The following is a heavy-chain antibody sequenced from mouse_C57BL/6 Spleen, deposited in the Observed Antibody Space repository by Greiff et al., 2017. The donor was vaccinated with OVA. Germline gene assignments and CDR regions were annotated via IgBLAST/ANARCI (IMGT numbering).Heavy chain of an antibody. D-gene: IGHD1-1*01. J-gene: IGHJ4*01. CDR1: GYAFSSSW. CDR3: ATSITTVVLDY. Sequence: VKLQQSGPELVKPGASVKISCKASGYAFSSSWMNWVKQRPGKGLEWIGRIYPGDGDTNYNGKFKGKATLTADKSSSTAYMQLSSLTSEDSAVYFCATSITTVVLDYWGQGTSVTVSS. CDR2: IYPGDGDT. V-gene: IGHV1-82*01.